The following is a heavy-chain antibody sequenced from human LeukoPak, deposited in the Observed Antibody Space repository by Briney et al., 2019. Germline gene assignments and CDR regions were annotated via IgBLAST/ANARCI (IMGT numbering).Heavy chain of an antibody. CDR3: AREIAAAGTDYYDGMDV. CDR1: GGSISSYY. Sequence: SETLSLTCTVSGGSISSYYWSWIRQPPGKGLEWIGYIYYSGSTNYNPSLKSRVTISVDTSKNQFSLKLSSVTAADTAVYYCAREIAAAGTDYYDGMDVWGQGTTVTVSS. J-gene: IGHJ6*02. V-gene: IGHV4-59*01. CDR2: IYYSGST. D-gene: IGHD6-13*01.